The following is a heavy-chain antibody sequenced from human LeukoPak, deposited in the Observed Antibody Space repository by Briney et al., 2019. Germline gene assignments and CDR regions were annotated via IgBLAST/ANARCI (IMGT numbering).Heavy chain of an antibody. CDR3: AKDGYSYGYGY. J-gene: IGHJ4*02. V-gene: IGHV3-30*02. CDR2: VRFDGNEK. CDR1: GFTFSYYG. Sequence: GGSLRLSCAASGFTFSYYGMHWVRQAPGEGLEWVGFVRFDGNEKYYADSVKGRFTISRDNSKNTLYLQMNSLRAEDTAVYYCAKDGYSYGYGYWGQGTLVTVSS. D-gene: IGHD5-18*01.